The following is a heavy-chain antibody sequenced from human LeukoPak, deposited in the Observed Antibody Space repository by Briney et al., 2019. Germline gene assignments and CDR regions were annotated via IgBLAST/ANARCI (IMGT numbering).Heavy chain of an antibody. CDR2: ISAYNGNT. Sequence: ASVKVSCKASGGTFSSYAISWVRQAPGQGLEWMGWISAYNGNTKYSQKFQGRVTITRDTSASTAYMELSSLRSEDTAVYYCARGYYYDSSGFDAFDIWGQGTMVTVSS. J-gene: IGHJ3*02. CDR3: ARGYYYDSSGFDAFDI. D-gene: IGHD3-22*01. CDR1: GGTFSSYA. V-gene: IGHV1-3*01.